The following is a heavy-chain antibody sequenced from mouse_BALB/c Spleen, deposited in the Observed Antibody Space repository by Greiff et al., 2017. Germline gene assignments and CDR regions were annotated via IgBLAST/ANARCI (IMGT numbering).Heavy chain of an antibody. J-gene: IGHJ1*01. CDR3: TRAPYYYGSSYGYFDV. CDR1: GYTFTNYW. V-gene: IGHV1-63*02. Sequence: VKLQESGAELVRPGTSVKMSCKAAGYTFTNYWIGWVKQRPGHGLEWIGDIYPGGGYTNYNEKFKGKATLTADTSSSTAYMQLSSLTSEDSAIYYCTRAPYYYGSSYGYFDVWGAGTTVTVSS. CDR2: IYPGGGYT. D-gene: IGHD1-1*01.